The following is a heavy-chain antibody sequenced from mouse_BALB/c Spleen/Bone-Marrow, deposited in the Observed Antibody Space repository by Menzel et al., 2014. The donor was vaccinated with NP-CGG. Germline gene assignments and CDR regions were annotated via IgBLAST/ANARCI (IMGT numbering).Heavy chain of an antibody. CDR3: ARPENYDAMDY. CDR2: INPSTGYT. V-gene: IGHV1-7*01. CDR1: GYTFTSYW. J-gene: IGHJ4*01. Sequence: VQLQESGAELAKPGASVKMSCKASGYTFTSYWMRWVKQRPGQGLEWIGYINPSTGYTEYNQKFKDKATLTADKSSSTAYMQLSSLTSEDSAVYYCARPENYDAMDYWGQGTSVTVSS.